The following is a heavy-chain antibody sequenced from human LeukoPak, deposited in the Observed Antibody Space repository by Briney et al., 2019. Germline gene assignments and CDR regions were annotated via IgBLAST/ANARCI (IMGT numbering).Heavy chain of an antibody. CDR1: GFTFSSYW. CDR2: INSDGSST. Sequence: PGGSLRLSCAASGFTFSSYWMHWVRQAPGKGLVWVSRINSDGSSTSYADSVKGRFTISRDNAKNTLYLQMNSLRAEDTAVSYCARGIAVAGGRVDYWGQGTLVTVSS. V-gene: IGHV3-74*01. J-gene: IGHJ4*02. CDR3: ARGIAVAGGRVDY. D-gene: IGHD6-19*01.